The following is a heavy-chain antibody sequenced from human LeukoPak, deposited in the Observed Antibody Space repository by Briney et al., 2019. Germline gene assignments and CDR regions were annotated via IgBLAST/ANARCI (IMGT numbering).Heavy chain of an antibody. V-gene: IGHV4-59*01. Sequence: PSETLSLTCAVYGGAFSGYYWSWIRQPPGKGLEWIGYIYYSGSTNYNPSLKSRVTISVDTSKNQFSLKLSSVTAADTAVYYCARDYGDFSWDYYYGMDVWGQGTTVTVSS. J-gene: IGHJ6*02. CDR1: GGAFSGYY. D-gene: IGHD4-17*01. CDR3: ARDYGDFSWDYYYGMDV. CDR2: IYYSGST.